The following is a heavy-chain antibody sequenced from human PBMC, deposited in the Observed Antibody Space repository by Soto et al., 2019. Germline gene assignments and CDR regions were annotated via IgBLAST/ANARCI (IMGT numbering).Heavy chain of an antibody. CDR1: GFTFSDYY. D-gene: IGHD2-21*02. V-gene: IGHV3-11*01. J-gene: IGHJ4*02. CDR2: ISSSGSTI. Sequence: GGSLRLSCAASGFTFSDYYMSWIRQAPGKGLEWVSYISSSGSTIYYADSVKGRFTISRDNAKNSLYLQMNSLRAEDTAVYYCAREMAVVMVTAITRYFDYWGQGTLVTVSS. CDR3: AREMAVVMVTAITRYFDY.